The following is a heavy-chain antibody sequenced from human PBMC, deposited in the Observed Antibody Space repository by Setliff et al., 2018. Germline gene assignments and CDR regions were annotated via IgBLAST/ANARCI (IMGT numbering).Heavy chain of an antibody. V-gene: IGHV1-69*13. J-gene: IGHJ3*02. CDR2: IIPIFGTA. D-gene: IGHD3-22*01. Sequence: SVKVSCKASGATFSSYAISWVRQAPGQGLEWMGRIIPIFGTANYAQKFQGGVTITADESTSTAYMELSSLRSEDTAVYYCARDGDNYYDSSGYYLSHAFDIWGQGTMVTVSS. CDR1: GATFSSYA. CDR3: ARDGDNYYDSSGYYLSHAFDI.